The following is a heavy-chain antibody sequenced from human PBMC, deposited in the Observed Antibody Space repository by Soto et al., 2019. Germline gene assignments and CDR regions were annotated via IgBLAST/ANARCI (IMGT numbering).Heavy chain of an antibody. V-gene: IGHV1-69*02. D-gene: IGHD4-17*01. CDR3: ARLRDDYVDSILSGRTKHAFDI. CDR2: IIPILGIA. J-gene: IGHJ3*02. Sequence: SVKVSCKASGGTFSSYTIGWVRQAPGQGLEWMGRIIPILGIANYAQKFQGRVTITADKSTSTAYMELSSLRSEDTAVYYCARLRDDYVDSILSGRTKHAFDIWGQGKMVTVSS. CDR1: GGTFSSYT.